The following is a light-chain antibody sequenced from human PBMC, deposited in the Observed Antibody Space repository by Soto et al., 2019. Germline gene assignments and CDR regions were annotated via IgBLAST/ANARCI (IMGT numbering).Light chain of an antibody. J-gene: IGKJ1*01. CDR3: QQSYSTPGT. CDR2: AAS. Sequence: DIQTTRRPSSRTTSVEDKGTITCREIHCISSELNWYQLKPGKAPKLLIYAASSLQIGVPPRFSGSGSGTDFTLTIGSLQPEDFAPYDCQQSYSTPGTFGQGTKVDI. CDR1: HCISSE. V-gene: IGKV1-39*01.